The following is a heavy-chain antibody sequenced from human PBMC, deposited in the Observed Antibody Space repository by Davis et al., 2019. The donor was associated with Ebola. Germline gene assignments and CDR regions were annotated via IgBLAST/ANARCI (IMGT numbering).Heavy chain of an antibody. CDR2: INSDGSST. V-gene: IGHV3-74*01. CDR1: GFTFSSYW. D-gene: IGHD2-8*02. Sequence: HTGGSLRLSCAASGFTFSSYWMHWVRQAPGKGLVWVSRINSDGSSTSYADSVKGRFTISRDNARNSLYLQMNSLRAEDTAVYYCARPLLLGAIFDQWGQGTLVTVSS. J-gene: IGHJ4*02. CDR3: ARPLLLGAIFDQ.